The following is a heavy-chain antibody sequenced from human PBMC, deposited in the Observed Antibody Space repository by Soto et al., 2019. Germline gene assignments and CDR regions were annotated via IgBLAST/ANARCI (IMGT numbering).Heavy chain of an antibody. J-gene: IGHJ4*02. V-gene: IGHV3-66*01. D-gene: IGHD3-10*01. CDR3: AGTSSLDY. CDR2: IYSGGST. Sequence: EVQLVESGGGLVQPGGSLTLSCAASGFTVSSNYMTWVRQAPGKGLEWVSLIYSGGSTYYADSVKGRFTISRDNSKNTLYLQMNRLRAEVTAVYYCAGTSSLDYWGQGTLVTVSS. CDR1: GFTVSSNY.